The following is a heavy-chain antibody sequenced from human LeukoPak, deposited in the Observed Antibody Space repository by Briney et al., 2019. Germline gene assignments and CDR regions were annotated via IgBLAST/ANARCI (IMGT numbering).Heavy chain of an antibody. CDR1: GNSISSGDNY. D-gene: IGHD5-18*01. V-gene: IGHV4-61*02. J-gene: IGHJ4*02. Sequence: PSQTLSCTCTVSGNSISSGDNYWSWIRQPAGKGLEWIGSIYTSGSTNYNPSLKSRVSMTVVTSKNLFSLKLSSVTAADTAVYYCARGRKYTSGYRVTELGLVYSDCWGQGTLATLHS. CDR3: ARGRKYTSGYRVTELGLVYSDC. CDR2: IYTSGST.